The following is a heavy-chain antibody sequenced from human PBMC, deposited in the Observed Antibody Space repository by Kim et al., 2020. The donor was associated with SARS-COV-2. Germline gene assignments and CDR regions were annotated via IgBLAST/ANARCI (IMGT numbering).Heavy chain of an antibody. CDR2: IKQDGSEK. Sequence: GGSLRLSCAASGFTFNTYYMAWVRLAPGKGLEWVASIKQDGSEKYYVDSVKGRFTISRDNAKNSLFLQMHSLIAEDTAVSYCAKASYSSGRAPLFDYWG. CDR1: GFTFNTYY. V-gene: IGHV3-7*03. CDR3: AKASYSSGRAPLFDY. D-gene: IGHD3-10*01. J-gene: IGHJ4*01.